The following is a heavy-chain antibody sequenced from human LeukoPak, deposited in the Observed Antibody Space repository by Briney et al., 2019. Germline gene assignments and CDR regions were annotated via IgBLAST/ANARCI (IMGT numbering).Heavy chain of an antibody. CDR1: GFTFSTYG. D-gene: IGHD2-15*01. Sequence: GRSLSLSCAASGFTFSTYGMHWVRQAPGKGPEWVAVISNDGCNRYHAESVRGRFTISRDNSKNTLYLQMNSLRAEDTAVYYCAKDAGHCSGGSCYRQDYWGQGTLVTVSS. CDR3: AKDAGHCSGGSCYRQDY. J-gene: IGHJ4*02. V-gene: IGHV3-30*18. CDR2: ISNDGCNR.